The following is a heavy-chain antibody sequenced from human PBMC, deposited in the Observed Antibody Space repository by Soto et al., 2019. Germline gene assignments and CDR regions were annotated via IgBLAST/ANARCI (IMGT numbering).Heavy chain of an antibody. J-gene: IGHJ4*02. CDR2: GYASGTP. CDR1: GCSINGYW. V-gene: IGHV4-4*07. CDR3: ARDIGSYAYGEGY. Sequence: PSATLCLSCRVSGCSINGYWGSLIRQPAGKGVAWIGRGYASGTPDDTPSLNSRATLSVETSKNQFSLKLSSVTAADTAVYYCARDIGSYAYGEGYWGQGIQVTVS. D-gene: IGHD3-10*01.